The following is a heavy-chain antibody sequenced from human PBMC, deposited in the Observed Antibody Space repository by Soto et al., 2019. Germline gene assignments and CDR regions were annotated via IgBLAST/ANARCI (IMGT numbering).Heavy chain of an antibody. J-gene: IGHJ6*02. Sequence: GGSLRLSCAASGFTFSSYGMHWVRQAPGKGLEWVAVIWYDGSNKYYADSVKGRFTISRDNSKNTLYLQMNSLRAEDTAVYYCARDRRHYDFWSGYWHLYYYYVMDVWGQGTTVTVSS. CDR2: IWYDGSNK. CDR1: GFTFSSYG. V-gene: IGHV3-33*01. CDR3: ARDRRHYDFWSGYWHLYYYYVMDV. D-gene: IGHD3-3*01.